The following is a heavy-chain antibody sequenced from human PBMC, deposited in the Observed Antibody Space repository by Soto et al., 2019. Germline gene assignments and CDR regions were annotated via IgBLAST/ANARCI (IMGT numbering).Heavy chain of an antibody. J-gene: IGHJ3*02. D-gene: IGHD3-22*01. CDR1: AFTFSSYS. CDR2: ISSSSSTI. V-gene: IGHV3-48*02. CDR3: ARDYYDTSAFPHACDI. Sequence: PGGSLRLSCAASAFTFSSYSMNWVRQAPGKGLEWVSYISSSSSTIYYADSVKGRFTISRDNAKNSLYLQMNSLRDEDTAVYYCARDYYDTSAFPHACDIWGQGTMVTVSS.